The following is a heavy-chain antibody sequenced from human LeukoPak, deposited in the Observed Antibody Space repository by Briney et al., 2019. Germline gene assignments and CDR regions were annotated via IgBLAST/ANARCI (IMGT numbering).Heavy chain of an antibody. D-gene: IGHD1-14*01. J-gene: IGHJ4*02. CDR2: IYYNGYT. V-gene: IGHV4-59*08. CDR1: GDSVSSVY. CDR3: ARHRRNLNEDRFREGEPNFDY. Sequence: RASETLSLTCNVSGDSVSSVYWSWIRQPPGKGLEWTGYIYYNGYTDYNPSLKSRVTISVDTSKNQLSLHMSSVTASDSAIYYCARHRRNLNEDRFREGEPNFDYWGQGTLVTVSS.